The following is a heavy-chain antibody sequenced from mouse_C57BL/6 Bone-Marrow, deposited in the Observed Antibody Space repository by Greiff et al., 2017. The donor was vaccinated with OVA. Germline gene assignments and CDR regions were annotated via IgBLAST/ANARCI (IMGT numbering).Heavy chain of an antibody. CDR3: ARRSGDY. CDR1: GYTFTSYW. D-gene: IGHD1-3*01. V-gene: IGHV1-85*01. Sequence: QVQLQQSGAELVKPGASVKMSCKASGYTFTSYWITWVKQRPGQGLEWIGWIYPRDGSTKYNEKFKGKATLTVDTSSSTAYMELHSLTSEDSAVYFCARRSGDYWGQGTTLTVSS. J-gene: IGHJ2*01. CDR2: IYPRDGST.